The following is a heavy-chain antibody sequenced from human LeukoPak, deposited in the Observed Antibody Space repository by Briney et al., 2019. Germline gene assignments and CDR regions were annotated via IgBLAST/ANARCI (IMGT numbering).Heavy chain of an antibody. CDR2: ISSSGNNA. J-gene: IGHJ6*02. Sequence: VGSLRLSWAGYGXTFRGAAVTWVRQAPGKGLEGVSLISSSGNNAYYADSVKGRFTISRDNSKSSLFLEMNSLRAEDTAVYYCARRENIAGGAMDVWGRGTTVTVSS. V-gene: IGHV3-23*01. CDR3: ARRENIAGGAMDV. CDR1: GXTFRGAA. D-gene: IGHD2/OR15-2a*01.